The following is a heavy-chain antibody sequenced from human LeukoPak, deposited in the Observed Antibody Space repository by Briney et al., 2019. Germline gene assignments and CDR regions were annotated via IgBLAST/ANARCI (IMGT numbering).Heavy chain of an antibody. CDR3: ASATISVSGGDFDY. Sequence: GGSLRFSCAASGFTFSSYSMNWVRQAPGKGLEWVSSISSSSSYIYYADSVKGRFTISRDNAKNSLYLQMNSLRAEDTAVYYCASATISVSGGDFDYWGQGTLVTVSS. CDR2: ISSSSSYI. D-gene: IGHD3-9*01. J-gene: IGHJ4*02. V-gene: IGHV3-21*01. CDR1: GFTFSSYS.